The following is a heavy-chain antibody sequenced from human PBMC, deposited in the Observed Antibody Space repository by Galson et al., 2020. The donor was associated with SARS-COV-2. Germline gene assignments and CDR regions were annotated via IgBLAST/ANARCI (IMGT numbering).Heavy chain of an antibody. J-gene: IGHJ4*02. V-gene: IGHV4-31*03. CDR3: ARAEGWFGEKGGLAY. CDR1: GGSISSGDYY. Sequence: SETLSLTCSVSGGSISSGDYYWSWIRHLPGKGLEWIGFIYYSGNTYYNPSLKSRLTISVDTSKNQFSLKLSSVTDADTAVYYCARAEGWFGEKGGLAYWGQGTLVTVSS. D-gene: IGHD3-10*01. CDR2: IYYSGNT.